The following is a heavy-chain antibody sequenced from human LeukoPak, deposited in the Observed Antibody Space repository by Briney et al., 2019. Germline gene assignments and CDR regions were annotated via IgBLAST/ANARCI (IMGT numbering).Heavy chain of an antibody. D-gene: IGHD5-12*01. CDR1: GFTFSSYS. CDR2: ISSSSSYI. Sequence: KPGGSLRLSCAASGFTFSSYSMNWVRQAPGKGLEWVSSISSSSSYIYYADSVKGRFTISRDNAKNSLYLQMNSLRAEDTAVYYCARGNYVDIVATVVYFDYWGQGTLVTVSS. J-gene: IGHJ4*02. CDR3: ARGNYVDIVATVVYFDY. V-gene: IGHV3-21*01.